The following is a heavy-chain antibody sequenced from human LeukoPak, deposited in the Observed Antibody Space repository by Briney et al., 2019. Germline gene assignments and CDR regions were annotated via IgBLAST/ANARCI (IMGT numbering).Heavy chain of an antibody. J-gene: IGHJ4*02. V-gene: IGHV4-34*01. Sequence: PSETLSLTCAVYGGSFSGYYWSWIRQPPGKGLEWIGEINHSGSTNYNPSLKSRVTISLDTSKNQFSLTLRSVTAADTAVYYCASVAFFWSGDSEFCLFDNWGQGTLVTVSS. CDR2: INHSGST. D-gene: IGHD3-3*01. CDR3: ASVAFFWSGDSEFCLFDN. CDR1: GGSFSGYY.